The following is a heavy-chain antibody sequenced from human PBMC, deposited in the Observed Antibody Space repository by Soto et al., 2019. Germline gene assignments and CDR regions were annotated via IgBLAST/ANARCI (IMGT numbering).Heavy chain of an antibody. Sequence: PGESLKISCKGSGYSFASYWITWVRQMPGKGLEWMGRIDPTDSYTNYSSSFQGHVTFSVDKSISTAYLHWRGLKASDTAMYYCARHAVIPLGGVIVSNYFSYWGQGTLVTVSS. J-gene: IGHJ4*02. CDR2: IDPTDSYT. V-gene: IGHV5-10-1*01. CDR1: GYSFASYW. D-gene: IGHD3-16*02. CDR3: ARHAVIPLGGVIVSNYFSY.